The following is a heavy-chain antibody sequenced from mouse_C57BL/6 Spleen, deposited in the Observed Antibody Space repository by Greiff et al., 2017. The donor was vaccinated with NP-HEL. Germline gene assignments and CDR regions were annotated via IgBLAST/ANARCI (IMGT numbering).Heavy chain of an antibody. D-gene: IGHD5-1*01. V-gene: IGHV3-6*01. Sequence: VQLQQSGPGLVKPSQSLSLTCSVTGYSITSGYYWNWIRQFPGNKLEWMGYISYDGSNNYNPSLKNRISITRDTSKNQFFLKLNSVTTEDTATYYCARGSTFAYWGQGTLVTVSA. J-gene: IGHJ3*01. CDR1: GYSITSGYY. CDR2: ISYDGSN. CDR3: ARGSTFAY.